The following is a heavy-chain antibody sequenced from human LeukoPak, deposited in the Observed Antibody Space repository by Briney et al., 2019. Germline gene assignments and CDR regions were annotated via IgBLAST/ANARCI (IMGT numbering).Heavy chain of an antibody. Sequence: SETLSLTCTVSGGSISSSSYYWGWIRQPPGKGLEWIGSIYYSGSTYYNPSLKSRVTISVDTSKNQFSLKLSSVTAADTAVYYCARVPVRGYYYDSSGYKWGQGTLVTVSS. D-gene: IGHD3-22*01. CDR2: IYYSGST. CDR1: GGSISSSSYY. J-gene: IGHJ4*02. V-gene: IGHV4-39*07. CDR3: ARVPVRGYYYDSSGYK.